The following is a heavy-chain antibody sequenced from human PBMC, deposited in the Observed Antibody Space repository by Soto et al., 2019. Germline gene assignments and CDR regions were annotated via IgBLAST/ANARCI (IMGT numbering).Heavy chain of an antibody. CDR3: AREGGSTFDY. V-gene: IGHV4-38-2*02. CDR2: IYSGST. Sequence: TSETLSLTCAVSVYSITSDYYWGWIRQPPGKGLEWIGSIYSGSTYYNPSLKSRVTISVDTSKNQFSLRLTSVTAADTAMYYCAREGGSTFDYWCQGTLVTVSS. CDR1: VYSITSDYY. D-gene: IGHD3-16*01. J-gene: IGHJ4*02.